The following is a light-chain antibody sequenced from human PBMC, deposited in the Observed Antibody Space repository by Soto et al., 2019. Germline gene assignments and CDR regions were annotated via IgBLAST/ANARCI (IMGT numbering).Light chain of an antibody. CDR3: IQSYKTPLT. Sequence: DIQMTQSPSSLSASVGDRVTITCRASQTISIFLNWYQHKPGQPPPLLIHTASSLQSGVPSRFSGSGSGTDFTLNISRLQPEDFATYYCIQSYKTPLTFGGGTKVDIK. CDR2: TAS. CDR1: QTISIF. V-gene: IGKV1-39*01. J-gene: IGKJ4*01.